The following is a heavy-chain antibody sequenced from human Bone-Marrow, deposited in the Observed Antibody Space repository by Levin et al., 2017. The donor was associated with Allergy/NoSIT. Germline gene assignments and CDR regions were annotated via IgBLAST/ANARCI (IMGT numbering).Heavy chain of an antibody. V-gene: IGHV4-39*01. D-gene: IGHD2-8*02. Sequence: SETLSLTCTVSGGSISSSSYYWGWIRQPPGKGLEWIGSIYYSGSTYYNPSLKSRVTISVDTSKNQFSLKLSSVTAADTAVYYCASPATLGYCTGGVCPRGWVAFDIWGQGTMVTVSS. CDR2: IYYSGST. J-gene: IGHJ3*02. CDR3: ASPATLGYCTGGVCPRGWVAFDI. CDR1: GGSISSSSYY.